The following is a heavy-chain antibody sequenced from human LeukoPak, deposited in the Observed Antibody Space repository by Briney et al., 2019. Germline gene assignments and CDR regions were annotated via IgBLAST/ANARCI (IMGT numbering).Heavy chain of an antibody. Sequence: ASVKVSCKASGYTFTSYYMHWVRQAPGQGLEWMGIINPSGGSTSYAQKFQGRVTMTRDTSTSTVYMELSSLRSEDTAVCYCARDSVSGRLGELSVDYWGQGTLVTVSS. V-gene: IGHV1-46*01. CDR1: GYTFTSYY. J-gene: IGHJ4*02. CDR2: INPSGGST. D-gene: IGHD3-16*02. CDR3: ARDSVSGRLGELSVDY.